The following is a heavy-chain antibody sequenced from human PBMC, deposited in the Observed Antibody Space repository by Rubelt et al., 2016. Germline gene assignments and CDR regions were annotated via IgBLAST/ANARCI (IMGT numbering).Heavy chain of an antibody. V-gene: IGHV3-74*01. CDR2: INSDGSST. D-gene: IGHD3-22*01. CDR3: ARTYYYDRSGYYQDY. J-gene: IGHJ4*02. Sequence: QVPGKGLVWVSRINSDGSSTSYVDSVKGRFTISRDNAKNTLYLQMNSLRDEDTAVYYCARTYYYDRSGYYQDYWGQGTLVTVSS.